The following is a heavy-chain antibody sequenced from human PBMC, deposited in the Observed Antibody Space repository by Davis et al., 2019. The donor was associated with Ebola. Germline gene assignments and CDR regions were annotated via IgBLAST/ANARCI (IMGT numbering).Heavy chain of an antibody. J-gene: IGHJ3*02. CDR2: IKQDGSEK. V-gene: IGHV3-7*01. Sequence: GESLKISCAASGFIFSSYWMTWVRQAPGRGLEWVANIKQDGSEKFCVDSVKGRFTISRDNAKNSLYLQMNSLRAEDTAVYYCARPLWYYYDSSGAFDIWGQGTMVTVSS. CDR3: ARPLWYYYDSSGAFDI. D-gene: IGHD3-22*01. CDR1: GFIFSSYW.